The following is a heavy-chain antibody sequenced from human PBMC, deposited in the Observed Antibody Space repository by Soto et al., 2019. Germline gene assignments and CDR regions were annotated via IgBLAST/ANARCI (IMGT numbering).Heavy chain of an antibody. CDR3: SRERGTYYDTLTGLFYYYYMDV. D-gene: IGHD3-9*01. J-gene: IGHJ6*03. CDR1: GGSFSGYY. V-gene: IGHV4-34*01. CDR2: INHSGST. Sequence: SETLSLTCAVYGGSFSGYYWSWIRQPPGKGLEWIGEINHSGSTNYNPSLKSRVTISVDTSKNQFSLKLSSVTAADTAVYYCSRERGTYYDTLTGLFYYYYMDVWGKGTTVTVSS.